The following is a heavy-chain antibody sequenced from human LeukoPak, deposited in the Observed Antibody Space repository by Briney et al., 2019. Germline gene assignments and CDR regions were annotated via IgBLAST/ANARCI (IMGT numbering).Heavy chain of an antibody. V-gene: IGHV3-9*01. CDR1: GFTFDDYA. Sequence: SGGSLRLSCAASGFTFDDYAMHWVRQAPGKGLEWVSGISWNSGSIGYADSVKGRFTISRDDAKNSLYLQMSSLRAEDTALYYCAKGKRGYSYGTLDYWGQGTLVTVSS. D-gene: IGHD5-18*01. J-gene: IGHJ4*02. CDR3: AKGKRGYSYGTLDY. CDR2: ISWNSGSI.